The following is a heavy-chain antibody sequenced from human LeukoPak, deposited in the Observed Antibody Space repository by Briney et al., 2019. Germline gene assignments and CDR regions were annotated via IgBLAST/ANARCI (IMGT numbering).Heavy chain of an antibody. CDR3: ARSRSVAGTEEGFDY. D-gene: IGHD6-19*01. Sequence: SQTLSLNCAISGDSGSTNSGAWHWIRQSPSRGLEWLGRTYYRSKWYNDYAVSVNSRITINRDSSKKQYSLQLNSVTPEDTAVYYCARSRSVAGTEEGFDYWGQGILVTVSS. CDR1: GDSGSTNSGA. J-gene: IGHJ4*02. V-gene: IGHV6-1*01. CDR2: TYYRSKWYN.